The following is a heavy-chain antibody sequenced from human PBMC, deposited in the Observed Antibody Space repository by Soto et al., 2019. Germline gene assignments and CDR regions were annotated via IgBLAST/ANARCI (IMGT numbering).Heavy chain of an antibody. Sequence: SETLSLTCNVSGGSISSGGYSWSWIRQPPGKGLEWIGYIYHSGSTYYNPSLNSRVTISVDRSKNQFSLRLSSVTAADTAVYYCARLIVVVPSGYLDPWGQGALVTVYS. J-gene: IGHJ5*02. D-gene: IGHD2-2*01. CDR1: GGSISSGGYS. CDR2: IYHSGST. CDR3: ARLIVVVPSGYLDP. V-gene: IGHV4-30-2*01.